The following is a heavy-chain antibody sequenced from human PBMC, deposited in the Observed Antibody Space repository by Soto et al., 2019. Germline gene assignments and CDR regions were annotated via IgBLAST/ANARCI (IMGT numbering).Heavy chain of an antibody. V-gene: IGHV3-23*01. CDR1: GFTFSSYA. Sequence: QPGGSLRLSCAASGFTFSSYAMSWVRQAPGKGLEWVSSISGSGTSTYYADSVKGRFTISRDNSKNTLYLQMNSLRAEDTAVYYCAKATYYYDSSGYYPFDYWGQGTLVTVSS. J-gene: IGHJ4*02. CDR2: ISGSGTST. D-gene: IGHD3-22*01. CDR3: AKATYYYDSSGYYPFDY.